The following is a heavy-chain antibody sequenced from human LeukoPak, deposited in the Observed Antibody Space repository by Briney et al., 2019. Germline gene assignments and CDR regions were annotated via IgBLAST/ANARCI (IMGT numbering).Heavy chain of an antibody. CDR3: AKELYFGSGSYPDY. V-gene: IGHV3-30*18. Sequence: QPGRSLRLSCGASGFTFSSYGMHWVRQAPGKGLEWVAVISHDGSDNHYADSVKGRFTISRDNSKNTVYPQMSSLRPEDTGVYFCAKELYFGSGSYPDYSGQGTLVRVSS. CDR2: ISHDGSDN. CDR1: GFTFSSYG. D-gene: IGHD3-10*01. J-gene: IGHJ4*02.